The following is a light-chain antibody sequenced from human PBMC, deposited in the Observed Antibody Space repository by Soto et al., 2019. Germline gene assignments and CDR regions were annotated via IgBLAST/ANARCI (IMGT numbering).Light chain of an antibody. Sequence: EIVLTQSPATLSLSPGERATLSCRASQSVSSYLAWYQQKPGQAPRLLIYDASNRATGIPARFSGSGSGTDFTITISSLEPEDFAVYYCQHRSNWFTFGQGTRLEIK. CDR2: DAS. V-gene: IGKV3-11*01. CDR1: QSVSSY. CDR3: QHRSNWFT. J-gene: IGKJ5*01.